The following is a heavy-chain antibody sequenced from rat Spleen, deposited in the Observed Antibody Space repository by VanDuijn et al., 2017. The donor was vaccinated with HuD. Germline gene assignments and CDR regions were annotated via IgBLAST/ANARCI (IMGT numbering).Heavy chain of an antibody. Sequence: QLKESGPGLVQPSQTLSLTCTVSGFSLTSHHFSWVRQTPGKGLEWKGLIWTGGSTAYNSLLKSRLSISRDTSKSQVFLKMNSLQTDDTAIYFCTRSYGGYSQHWFAYWGQGTLVTVSS. CDR2: IWTGGST. CDR1: GFSLTSHH. V-gene: IGHV2-43*01. CDR3: TRSYGGYSQHWFAY. J-gene: IGHJ3*01. D-gene: IGHD1-11*01.